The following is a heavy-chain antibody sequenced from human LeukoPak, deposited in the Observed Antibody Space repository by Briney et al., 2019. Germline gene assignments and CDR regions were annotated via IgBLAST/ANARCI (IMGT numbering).Heavy chain of an antibody. J-gene: IGHJ4*02. V-gene: IGHV3-48*02. CDR2: IDSTSSII. Sequence: GGSLRLSCAAPGFTFSSYSMNWVRQAPGEGLEYISYIDSTSSIIYYADSVKGRFTISRDNAKNSLYLQMNSLRDEDTAVYYCVRDLNWNLDFWGQGTLVTVSS. CDR1: GFTFSSYS. CDR3: VRDLNWNLDF. D-gene: IGHD1-1*01.